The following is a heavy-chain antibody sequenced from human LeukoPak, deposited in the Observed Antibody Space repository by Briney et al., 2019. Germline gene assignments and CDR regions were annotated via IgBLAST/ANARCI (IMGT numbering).Heavy chain of an antibody. V-gene: IGHV1-18*01. J-gene: IGHJ4*02. D-gene: IGHD2-2*01. CDR2: ISAYNGST. CDR3: ARVGAYCSSSSCFDY. Sequence: ASVKVSCKTSGYTCTSYGISWVRQAPGQGLEWMGWISAYNGSTDYAQNLQDRVTMTTDTSTSTPYMEMRSLRSDDTAVYYCARVGAYCSSSSCFDYWDQGTLVTVSS. CDR1: GYTCTSYG.